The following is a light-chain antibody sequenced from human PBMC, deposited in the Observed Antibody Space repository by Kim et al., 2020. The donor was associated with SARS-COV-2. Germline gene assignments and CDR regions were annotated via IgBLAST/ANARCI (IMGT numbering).Light chain of an antibody. CDR3: QQYMNYPLT. J-gene: IGKJ5*01. CDR1: QDINNY. CDR2: AAS. Sequence: DIQMTQSPSSLSASVGDRVTITCQASQDINNYLVWFQQKPGKAPKSLIYAASSLQSGVPSKFSGSRSGTDFTLNINSLQPEDFATYYCQQYMNYPLTFGQGTRLEIK. V-gene: IGKV1-16*02.